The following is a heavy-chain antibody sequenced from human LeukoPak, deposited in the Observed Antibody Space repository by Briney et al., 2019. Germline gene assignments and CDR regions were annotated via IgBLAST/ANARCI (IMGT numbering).Heavy chain of an antibody. CDR3: TRGLTIFGVVSGDY. CDR2: ISSSSSYI. J-gene: IGHJ4*02. V-gene: IGHV3-21*01. D-gene: IGHD3-3*01. CDR1: GFTFSSYS. Sequence: GGSLSLSCAASGFTFSSYSMNWVRQAPGKGLEWVSSISSSSSYIYYADSVKGRFTISRDNAKNSLYLQMNSLRAEDTAVYYCTRGLTIFGVVSGDYWGQGTLVTVSS.